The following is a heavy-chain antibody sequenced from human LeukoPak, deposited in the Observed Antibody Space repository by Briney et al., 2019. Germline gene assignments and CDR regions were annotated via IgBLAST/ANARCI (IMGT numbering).Heavy chain of an antibody. CDR1: GGSISSHY. CDR3: ARGRTDSSGRDFDY. J-gene: IGHJ4*02. CDR2: IYYSGST. D-gene: IGHD3-22*01. Sequence: SETLSLTCTVSGGSISSHYWSWIRQPPGKGLEWIGYIYYSGSTNYNPSLKSRVTISVDTSKNQFSLKLSSVTAADTAVYYCARGRTDSSGRDFDYWGQGTLVTVSS. V-gene: IGHV4-59*11.